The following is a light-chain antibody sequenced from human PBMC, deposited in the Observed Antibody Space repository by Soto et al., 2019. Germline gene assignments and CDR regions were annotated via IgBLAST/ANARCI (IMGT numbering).Light chain of an antibody. Sequence: DIQMTQSPSTLSASVGDRVTITCRASQNINRWLAWYQQKPGKAPNLLIYEASTLENGVPSRFGGRGSGTEFTLIITSLQSDDFATYYCQQYDIYSWTFGQCIKVE. V-gene: IGKV1-5*03. CDR2: EAS. CDR1: QNINRW. CDR3: QQYDIYSWT. J-gene: IGKJ1*01.